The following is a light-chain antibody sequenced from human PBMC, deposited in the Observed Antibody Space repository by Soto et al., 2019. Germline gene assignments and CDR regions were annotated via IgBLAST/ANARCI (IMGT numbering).Light chain of an antibody. J-gene: IGLJ2*01. V-gene: IGLV2-18*02. Sequence: QSALTQPPSVSGSPGQSVTISCTGTSSDVGSYNRVSWYQQPPGTAPKLMIYEVSNRPSGFPDRFSGSKSGNTAPLTISGPQAGDEADYYGSSYTGSGTRWFFGEGPKL. CDR3: SSYTGSGTRWF. CDR2: EVS. CDR1: SSDVGSYNR.